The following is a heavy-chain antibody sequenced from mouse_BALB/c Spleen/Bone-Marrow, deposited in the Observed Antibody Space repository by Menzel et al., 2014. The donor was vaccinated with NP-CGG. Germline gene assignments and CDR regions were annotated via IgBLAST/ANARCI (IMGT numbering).Heavy chain of an antibody. CDR1: GYPFSSYW. D-gene: IGHD2-10*02. CDR2: IYPGDGET. V-gene: IGHV1-80*01. Sequence: VQLQESGAELVRPGSSVKISCKASGYPFSSYWMSWVKQRPGQGLEWIGQIYPGDGETNYNGKFKGNATLTADKSSSTAYMQLISLTSEDSAVYLCARKYGDYWGQGTTLTVSS. CDR3: ARKYGDY. J-gene: IGHJ2*01.